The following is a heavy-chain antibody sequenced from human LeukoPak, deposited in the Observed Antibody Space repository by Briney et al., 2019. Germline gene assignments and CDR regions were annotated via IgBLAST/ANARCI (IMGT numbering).Heavy chain of an antibody. CDR2: ISAYNGNT. V-gene: IGHV1-18*01. CDR1: GYSFTSYG. Sequence: ASVKVSWKASGYSFTSYGISWVRQAPGQGLEWMGWISAYNGNTNYAQKLQGRVTMTTDTSTSTAYMELRGLRSDDTAVYYCARGYSSSWYLGAFDYWGQGTLVTVSS. J-gene: IGHJ4*02. D-gene: IGHD6-13*01. CDR3: ARGYSSSWYLGAFDY.